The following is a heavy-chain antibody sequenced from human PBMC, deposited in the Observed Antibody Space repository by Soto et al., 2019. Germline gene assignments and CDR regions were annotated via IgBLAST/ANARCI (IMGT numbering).Heavy chain of an antibody. V-gene: IGHV2-26*01. CDR3: ARYLPYSSNFFDC. CDR1: GFSLSNAGMG. J-gene: IGHJ4*02. Sequence: QVTLKESGPVLVKPTETLTLTCTVSGFSLSNAGMGVSWIRQPPGKALEWLAHIFSNDEKSYSTSLKRRLTISKDTSKSHVVLTMTNMDPVDTAAFYCARYLPYSSNFFDCWGQGTLVTVSS. CDR2: IFSNDEK. D-gene: IGHD6-13*01.